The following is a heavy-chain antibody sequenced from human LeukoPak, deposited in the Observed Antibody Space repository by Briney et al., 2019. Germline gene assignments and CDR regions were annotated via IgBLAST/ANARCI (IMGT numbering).Heavy chain of an antibody. CDR2: IYYSGNT. D-gene: IGHD7-27*01. V-gene: IGHV4-59*08. Sequence: PSETLSLTCTVSGASISSYYWSWIRQPPGKGLEWIGYIYYSGNTNYNPPLKSRVTISVDTSKNQFSLKLSSVTAADTAVYHCARGWGYFDSWGQGTLVTVSS. CDR3: ARGWGYFDS. J-gene: IGHJ4*02. CDR1: GASISSYY.